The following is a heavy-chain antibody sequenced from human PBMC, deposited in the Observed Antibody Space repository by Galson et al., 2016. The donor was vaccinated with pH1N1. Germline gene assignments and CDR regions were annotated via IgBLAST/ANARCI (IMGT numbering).Heavy chain of an antibody. CDR3: VRAIGSYGSY. J-gene: IGHJ4*02. CDR1: EFTFSSNW. CDR2: IKTDGSEK. D-gene: IGHD4-17*01. V-gene: IGHV3-7*03. Sequence: SLRLSCAASEFTFSSNWMHWVRQAPGKGLEWVANIKTDGSEKYYVDSVKGRFTISRDNAKNSLYLQMNSLRAEDTAVYYCVRAIGSYGSYWGQGTLVTVSS.